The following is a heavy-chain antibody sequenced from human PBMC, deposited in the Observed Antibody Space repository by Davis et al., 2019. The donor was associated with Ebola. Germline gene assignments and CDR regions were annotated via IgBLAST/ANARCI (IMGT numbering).Heavy chain of an antibody. CDR1: GYRFISYG. CDR3: ARDGCSNISCYFSYFYHMDV. Sequence: ASVKVSCKASGYRFISYGISWVRQAPGQGLEWMGWINPNSGGTNYAQKFQGRVTMTRDASISTAYMELSRLRSDDTAVYFCARDGCSNISCYFSYFYHMDVWGKGTTVTVSS. D-gene: IGHD2-2*01. V-gene: IGHV1-2*02. J-gene: IGHJ6*03. CDR2: INPNSGGT.